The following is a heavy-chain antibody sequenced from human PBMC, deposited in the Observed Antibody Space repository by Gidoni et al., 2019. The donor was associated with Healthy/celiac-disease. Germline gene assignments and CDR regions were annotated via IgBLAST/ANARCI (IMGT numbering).Heavy chain of an antibody. CDR2: IYYSGRT. CDR1: GCPISSSSYY. Sequence: QPQLPESGPVLVKPSETLSLTCTVSGCPISSSSYYWGWIRQPPGTGLEWIGSIYYSGRTSYNPSLQRRVTISVDTSKNQFSLKLSSVTAADTAVYYCAREGIVVVPAAMHRGYNWFDPWGQGTLVTVSA. D-gene: IGHD2-2*01. J-gene: IGHJ5*02. CDR3: AREGIVVVPAAMHRGYNWFDP. V-gene: IGHV4-39*07.